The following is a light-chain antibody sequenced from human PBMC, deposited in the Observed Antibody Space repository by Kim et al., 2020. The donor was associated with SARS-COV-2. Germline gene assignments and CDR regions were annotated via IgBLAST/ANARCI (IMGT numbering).Light chain of an antibody. CDR2: AAS. V-gene: IGKV1D-16*01. J-gene: IGKJ1*01. Sequence: ASVGDRVTITCRASQGISSWLAWYQQKPGKAPKCLIYAASTLESGVPSRFSGSGSGTDFTLTISSLQAEDFATYYCQQYDSYPWTFGQGTKVDIK. CDR3: QQYDSYPWT. CDR1: QGISSW.